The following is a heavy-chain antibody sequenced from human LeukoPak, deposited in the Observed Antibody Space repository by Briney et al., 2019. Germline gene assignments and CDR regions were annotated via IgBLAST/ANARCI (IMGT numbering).Heavy chain of an antibody. V-gene: IGHV1-69*05. CDR1: GGTFSSYA. Sequence: SVKVSCEASGGTFSSYAISWVRQAPGQGLEWMGRIIPIFGTANYAQKFQGRVTITTDESTSTAYMELSSLRSEDTAVYYCARGDVRKDGYRFDYWGQGTLVTVSS. D-gene: IGHD5-24*01. CDR3: ARGDVRKDGYRFDY. CDR2: IIPIFGTA. J-gene: IGHJ4*02.